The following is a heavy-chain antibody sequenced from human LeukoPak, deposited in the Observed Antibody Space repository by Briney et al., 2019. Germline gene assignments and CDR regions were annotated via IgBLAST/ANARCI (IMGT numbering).Heavy chain of an antibody. Sequence: GGSLRLSCAASGFTFSSYSMNWVRQAPGKGLEWVSSISSSSSYIYCADSVKGRFTISRDNAKNSRYLQMNSLRAEDTAVYYCARTVGASSYGYWGQGTLVTVSS. CDR3: ARTVGASSYGY. CDR2: ISSSSSYI. V-gene: IGHV3-21*01. J-gene: IGHJ4*02. D-gene: IGHD3-10*01. CDR1: GFTFSSYS.